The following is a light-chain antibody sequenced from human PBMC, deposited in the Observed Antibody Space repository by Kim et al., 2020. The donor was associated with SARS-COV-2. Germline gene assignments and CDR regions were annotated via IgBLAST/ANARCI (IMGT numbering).Light chain of an antibody. V-gene: IGLV6-57*04. J-gene: IGLJ2*01. CDR3: QSYNRDNVI. CDR1: SGSIDDNY. Sequence: NFMLTQPPSFSFSPFPPFPLSCTRSSGSIDDNYVQWYQQRPGGVPTTVIYEDDQRPSGGADRFSGSIDNSSNSASLTISGLRTEDEADYYCQSYNRDNVIFGGGTQLTVL. CDR2: EDD.